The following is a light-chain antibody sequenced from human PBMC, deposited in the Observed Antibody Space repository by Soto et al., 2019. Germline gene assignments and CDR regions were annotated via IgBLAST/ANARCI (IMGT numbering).Light chain of an antibody. J-gene: IGKJ1*01. Sequence: EIVLTQSPGTLSLSPGERATLSCRASQSVSSSYFAWYQQKPGQAPRLLIYGASSRATGIPDRFSGSGSGTDFTLTISRLEPEDFAVYYFQQYGSSPQTFGQGTKVEIK. CDR3: QQYGSSPQT. V-gene: IGKV3-20*01. CDR1: QSVSSSY. CDR2: GAS.